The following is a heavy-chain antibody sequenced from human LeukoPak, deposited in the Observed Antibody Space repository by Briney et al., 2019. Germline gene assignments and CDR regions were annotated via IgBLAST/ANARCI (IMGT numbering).Heavy chain of an antibody. CDR1: GGSISCYY. D-gene: IGHD2-15*01. Sequence: SEILSLTCTVSGGSISCYYWSWIRQPPGKGLEWIGYYSGSTNYNPSLKSRVTISVDTSKNQFSLKLSSVTAADTAVYYCARTTEGYCRGGSCYYYYYYMDVWGKGTTVTVSS. J-gene: IGHJ6*03. CDR2: YSGST. V-gene: IGHV4-59*01. CDR3: ARTTEGYCRGGSCYYYYYYMDV.